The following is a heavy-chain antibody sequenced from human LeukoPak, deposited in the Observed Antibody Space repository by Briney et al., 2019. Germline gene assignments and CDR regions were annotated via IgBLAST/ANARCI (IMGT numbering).Heavy chain of an antibody. CDR1: GGSISSGDYY. CDR2: IYYSGST. D-gene: IGHD3-16*01. V-gene: IGHV4-61*08. J-gene: IGHJ6*02. Sequence: SETLSLTCTVSGGSISSGDYYWSWIRQPPGKGLEWIGYIYYSGSTNYNPSLKSRVTISIDTSKNQFSLKLSSVTAADTAVYYCARDRPDYDYYGMDVWGQGTTVTVSS. CDR3: ARDRPDYDYYGMDV.